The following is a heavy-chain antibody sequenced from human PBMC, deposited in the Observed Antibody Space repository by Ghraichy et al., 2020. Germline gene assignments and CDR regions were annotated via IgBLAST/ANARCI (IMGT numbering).Heavy chain of an antibody. CDR3: ARSPYDSSGYYHNPFDP. D-gene: IGHD3-22*01. CDR1: GFTFSSFG. J-gene: IGHJ5*02. Sequence: GGSLRLSCAATGFTFSSFGLHWVRQTPDKGLEWVALVSNDGSKTYYADSVKGRFTISRDNSKDKVSLQMTSLKTEDTAVYYCARSPYDSSGYYHNPFDPWGQGTLVTVSS. V-gene: IGHV3-30-3*01. CDR2: VSNDGSKT.